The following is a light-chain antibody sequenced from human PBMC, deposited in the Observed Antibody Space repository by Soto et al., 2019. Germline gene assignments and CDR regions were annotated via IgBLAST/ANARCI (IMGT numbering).Light chain of an antibody. V-gene: IGKV3D-20*02. CDR1: QSVNNNY. CDR3: QQRSSWPFT. CDR2: GAS. J-gene: IGKJ3*01. Sequence: VLTQSPGTLSLSPGERATLSCRASQSVNNNYLAWYQQKPGQSPRLLIYGASIRATAIPDRFSGSGSGTDFTLTISSLEPEDFAVYYCQQRSSWPFTFGPGTKVDIK.